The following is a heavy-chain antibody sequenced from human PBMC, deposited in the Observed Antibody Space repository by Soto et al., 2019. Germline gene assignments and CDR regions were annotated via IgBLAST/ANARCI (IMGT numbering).Heavy chain of an antibody. V-gene: IGHV1-18*04. D-gene: IGHD2-21*02. Sequence: QVHLVQSGGELKKPGASVKVSCKASGYSFSDFGITWVRQAPGQGLEWMGWISGKNGNIDYAQKVEGRVSLTADTSRSTAYRVMRALISYDTGMYYCACSDFYDGSGSCEIWGQRTAYTVSS. CDR2: ISGKNGNI. CDR3: ACSDFYDGSGSCEI. CDR1: GYSFSDFG. J-gene: IGHJ4*02.